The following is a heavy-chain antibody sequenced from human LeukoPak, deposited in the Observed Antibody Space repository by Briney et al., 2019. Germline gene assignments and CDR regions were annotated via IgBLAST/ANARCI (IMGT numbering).Heavy chain of an antibody. CDR1: GFTFSSYA. J-gene: IGHJ6*02. V-gene: IGHV3-30-3*01. D-gene: IGHD6-19*01. Sequence: QPGGSLRLSCAASGFTFSSYAMTWVRQSPGMGLEWVAVISYDGSNEYYADSVKGRFTISRDSSKNTLYLQMNSLRGEDTAVYYCARDGAVARYYYGMDVWGQGTTVTVSS. CDR3: ARDGAVARYYYGMDV. CDR2: ISYDGSNE.